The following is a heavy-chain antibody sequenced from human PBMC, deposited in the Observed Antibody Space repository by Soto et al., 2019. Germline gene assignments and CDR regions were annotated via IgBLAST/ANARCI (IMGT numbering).Heavy chain of an antibody. CDR2: IYHSGST. D-gene: IGHD5-18*01. CDR1: SGSISSSNG. Sequence: QVQLQESGPGLVKPSGTLSLTCAVSSGSISSSNGWSGFRHPPGKGLDWFGEIYHSGSTNYNPSPKSRVTISVDKSKNQFSLKLSSVTAADTAVYYCARGEGVDTSMENWFDPWGQGTLVTVSS. V-gene: IGHV4-4*02. J-gene: IGHJ5*02. CDR3: ARGEGVDTSMENWFDP.